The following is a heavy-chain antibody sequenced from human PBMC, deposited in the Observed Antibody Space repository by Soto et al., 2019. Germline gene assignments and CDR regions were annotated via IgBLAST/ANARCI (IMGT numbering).Heavy chain of an antibody. V-gene: IGHV1-18*01. Sequence: QVQLVQSGAEVKKPGASVKVSCKASGYTFTSYGISWVRQAPGQGLEWMGWISAYNGNTNYAQKLQGRVTMTTDTSTSTAYMELRSLRSDDTAVYYCARDPDPRELPFTDYGDYGYYYYGMDVWGQGTTVTVSS. CDR1: GYTFTSYG. CDR3: ARDPDPRELPFTDYGDYGYYYYGMDV. CDR2: ISAYNGNT. J-gene: IGHJ6*02. D-gene: IGHD4-17*01.